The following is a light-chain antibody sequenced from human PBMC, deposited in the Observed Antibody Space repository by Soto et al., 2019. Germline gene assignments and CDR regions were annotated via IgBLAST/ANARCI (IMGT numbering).Light chain of an antibody. V-gene: IGLV9-49*01. Sequence: QPVLTQPPSASASLGASVTLTCTLSSGYSNYKVDWYQQRPGKGTRFVMRVGTGGIVGSKGDGIPDRFSVLGSGLNRYLTIKNIQEEDESDYHCGADHGSGSGVFGSGTQLTVL. CDR3: GADHGSGSGV. CDR1: SGYSNYK. J-gene: IGLJ6*01. CDR2: VGTGGIVG.